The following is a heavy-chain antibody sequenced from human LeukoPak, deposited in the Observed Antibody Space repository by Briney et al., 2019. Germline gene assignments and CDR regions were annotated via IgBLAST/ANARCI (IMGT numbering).Heavy chain of an antibody. Sequence: ASVKVSCKASGGTLANYATSWVRQAPGQGLEWMGGIIPIFGTANYAQKFQGRVTITADESTSTAYMELSSLRSEDTAVYYCARDVVVAAVLLNWFDPWGQGTLVTVSS. D-gene: IGHD2-15*01. CDR3: ARDVVVAAVLLNWFDP. V-gene: IGHV1-69*13. CDR2: IIPIFGTA. J-gene: IGHJ5*02. CDR1: GGTLANYA.